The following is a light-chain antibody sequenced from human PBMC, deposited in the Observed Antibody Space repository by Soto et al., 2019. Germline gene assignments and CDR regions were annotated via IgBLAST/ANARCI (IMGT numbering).Light chain of an antibody. J-gene: IGKJ1*01. CDR3: QQVDSYPRT. Sequence: IQVTQSPSSLSASAGDRVTVTCRASQGIGTYLVWYQQKSGKAPTVLIYASSTLQTGVPSRFSGSGSGTDFSLTISSLHPEDVATYYCQQVDSYPRTVGKGTKVDSK. CDR2: ASS. CDR1: QGIGTY. V-gene: IGKV1-9*01.